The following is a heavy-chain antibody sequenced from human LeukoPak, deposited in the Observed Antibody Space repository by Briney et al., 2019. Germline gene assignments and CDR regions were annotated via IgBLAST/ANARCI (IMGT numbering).Heavy chain of an antibody. Sequence: PSETLSLTCTVSGGSISSSSYYWGWIRQPPGKGLEWIGSIYYSGSTYYNPSLKSRVTISVDTSKNQFSLKLSSVTAADTAVYYCARQFCSSTSCSHVLRYHFDYWGQGTLVTVSS. J-gene: IGHJ4*02. CDR2: IYYSGST. CDR3: ARQFCSSTSCSHVLRYHFDY. D-gene: IGHD2-2*01. CDR1: GGSISSSSYY. V-gene: IGHV4-39*01.